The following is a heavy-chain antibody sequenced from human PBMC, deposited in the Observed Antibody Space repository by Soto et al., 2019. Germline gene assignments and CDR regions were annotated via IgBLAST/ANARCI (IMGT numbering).Heavy chain of an antibody. V-gene: IGHV3-11*01. Sequence: GGSLRLSCAASGFTFSDYYMSWIRQAPGKGLEWVSYISSSGSTIYYADSVKGRFTISRDNAKNSLYLQMNSLRAEDTAVYYVAHSDYYGSGSYYNYWGQGTLVTVSS. CDR3: AHSDYYGSGSYYNY. D-gene: IGHD3-10*01. CDR2: ISSSGSTI. CDR1: GFTFSDYY. J-gene: IGHJ4*02.